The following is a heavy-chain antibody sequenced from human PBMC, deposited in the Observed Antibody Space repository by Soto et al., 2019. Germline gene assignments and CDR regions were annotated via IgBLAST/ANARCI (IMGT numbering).Heavy chain of an antibody. Sequence: ASVQVSCKASGYSFTSYSMHWVRQAPGQRLEWLGWINPICGTANYAQKFQGRVTITADESTSTAYMELSSLRSEDTAVYYCARADYYDSSGYYPRPAFDIWGQGTMVTVSS. CDR1: GYSFTSYS. V-gene: IGHV1-69*13. CDR2: INPICGTA. CDR3: ARADYYDSSGYYPRPAFDI. J-gene: IGHJ3*02. D-gene: IGHD3-22*01.